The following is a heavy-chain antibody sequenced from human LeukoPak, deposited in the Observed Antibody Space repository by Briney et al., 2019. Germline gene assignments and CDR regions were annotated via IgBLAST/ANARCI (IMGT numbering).Heavy chain of an antibody. J-gene: IGHJ6*03. D-gene: IGHD5-18*01. CDR3: ARGLLYGYSQRGGYYYYMDV. CDR2: INHSGST. V-gene: IGHV4-34*01. Sequence: SETLSLTCAVYGGSFSGYYWSWIRQPPGKGLEWIGEINHSGSTNYNPSLKSRVTISVDTSRNQFSLKLSSVTAADTAVYYCARGLLYGYSQRGGYYYYMDVWGKGTTVTVSS. CDR1: GGSFSGYY.